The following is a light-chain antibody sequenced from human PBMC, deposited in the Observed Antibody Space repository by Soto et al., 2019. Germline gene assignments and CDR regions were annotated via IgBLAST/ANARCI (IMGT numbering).Light chain of an antibody. CDR1: QSVGHMF. CDR3: HQYASSFGT. V-gene: IGKV3-20*01. Sequence: EIVLTQSPDTLSVSPGDGATGGCRASQSVGHMFLAWFQQKPGQAPRLLIFDAYRRATGIPDRFSGSGSGTNFALTISRLEPEDFALYYCHQYASSFGTLGQGTKVDIK. CDR2: DAY. J-gene: IGKJ1*01.